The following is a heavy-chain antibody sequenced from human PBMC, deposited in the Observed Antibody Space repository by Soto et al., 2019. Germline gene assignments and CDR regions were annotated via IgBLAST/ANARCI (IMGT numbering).Heavy chain of an antibody. CDR3: AKRAVAGRNWYFEL. CDR2: ISGTGGSS. Sequence: GGSLRLSCAASGFTFSTYTMSWVRQAPGKGMECVSAISGTGGSSSYTDSVKGRFTISRDNSKNTLSLQMDSLRAEDTARYYCAKRAVAGRNWYFELWGRGTLVTVSS. CDR1: GFTFSTYT. V-gene: IGHV3-23*01. D-gene: IGHD6-19*01. J-gene: IGHJ2*01.